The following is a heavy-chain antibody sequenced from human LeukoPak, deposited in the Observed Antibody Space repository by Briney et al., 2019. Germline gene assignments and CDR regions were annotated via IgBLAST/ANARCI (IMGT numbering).Heavy chain of an antibody. CDR3: ARDPGFTEGWFDP. Sequence: GASVKVSCKASGYTFTSYYMHWVRQAPGQGLEWMGIINPSGGSTSYAQKFQGRVTMTRDTSTSTVYMELSSLRSEDTAVYYCARDPGFTEGWFDPWGQGTLVTVS. J-gene: IGHJ5*02. CDR1: GYTFTSYY. V-gene: IGHV1-46*01. CDR2: INPSGGST. D-gene: IGHD3-9*01.